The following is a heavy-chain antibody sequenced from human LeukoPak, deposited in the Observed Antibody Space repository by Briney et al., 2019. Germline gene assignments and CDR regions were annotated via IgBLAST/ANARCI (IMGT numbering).Heavy chain of an antibody. D-gene: IGHD3-22*01. Sequence: ASVKVSCKASGYTFTGYYMHWVRQAPGQGLEWMGWINPNSGGTNYAQKFQGRVTMTRDTSISTAYMELSRLRSDDTAVYYCARATYYYDSSGYYFQDFDYWGQGTLVTVSS. CDR1: GYTFTGYY. CDR3: ARATYYYDSSGYYFQDFDY. V-gene: IGHV1-2*02. CDR2: INPNSGGT. J-gene: IGHJ4*02.